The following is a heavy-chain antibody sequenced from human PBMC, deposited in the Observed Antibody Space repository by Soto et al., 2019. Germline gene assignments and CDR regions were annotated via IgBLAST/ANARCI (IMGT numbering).Heavy chain of an antibody. CDR3: ARLLYYDFWSGYSWFDP. D-gene: IGHD3-3*01. CDR2: IYYSGST. J-gene: IGHJ5*02. Sequence: SGTLSLTCTVSGCSISSSSYYWGWIRQAPGKGLEWIGSIYYSGSTYYNPSLKSRVTISVDTSKNQFSLKLSSVTAADTAVYYCARLLYYDFWSGYSWFDPWGQGTLVTVSS. CDR1: GCSISSSSYY. V-gene: IGHV4-39*01.